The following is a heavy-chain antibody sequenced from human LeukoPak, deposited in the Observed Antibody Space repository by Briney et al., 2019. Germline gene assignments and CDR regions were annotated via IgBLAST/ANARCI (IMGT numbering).Heavy chain of an antibody. CDR1: GYTFTSYG. CDR3: ARVVRVGATTEYLPGWFDP. D-gene: IGHD1-26*01. J-gene: IGHJ5*02. V-gene: IGHV1-18*01. CDR2: ISVYNGNT. Sequence: ASVKVSCKASGYTFTSYGISWVRQAPGQGFEWMGWISVYNGNTNYAQKLQGRVTMTTDTSTSTAYMELRSLRSDDTAVYYCARVVRVGATTEYLPGWFDPWGQGTLVTVSS.